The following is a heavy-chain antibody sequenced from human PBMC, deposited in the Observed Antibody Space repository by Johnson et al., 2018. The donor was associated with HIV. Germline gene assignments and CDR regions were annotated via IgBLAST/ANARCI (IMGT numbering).Heavy chain of an antibody. CDR2: TRNKANSYTT. J-gene: IGHJ3*02. CDR1: GFTFSDHY. Sequence: EVQLVESGGGLVQPGGSLILSCAASGFTFSDHYMDWVRQAPGKGLEWVGRTRNKANSYTTEYAAYVKGRFTISRDDSKNSLYLQMNSLKTEDTAVYYCTTDRRDGYNGDAFDIWGQGTMVTVSS. V-gene: IGHV3-72*01. D-gene: IGHD5-24*01. CDR3: TTDRRDGYNGDAFDI.